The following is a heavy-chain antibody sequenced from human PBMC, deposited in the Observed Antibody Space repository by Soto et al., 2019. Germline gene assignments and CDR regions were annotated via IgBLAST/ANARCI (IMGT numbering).Heavy chain of an antibody. V-gene: IGHV1-18*01. CDR1: GYTFNGYC. Sequence: ASVKVSCKASGYTFNGYCISWVRQANGQGLEWMGWISAYNGNTNYAQKLQGRVTMTTDTSTSTAYMELRSLRSDDTAVYYCARDLGIEWFGEFPYYYYVMDVWGPGTTVTVSS. J-gene: IGHJ6*02. CDR2: ISAYNGNT. CDR3: ARDLGIEWFGEFPYYYYVMDV. D-gene: IGHD3-10*01.